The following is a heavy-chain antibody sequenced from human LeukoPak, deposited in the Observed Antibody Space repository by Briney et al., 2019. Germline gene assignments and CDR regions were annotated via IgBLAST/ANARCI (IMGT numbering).Heavy chain of an antibody. J-gene: IGHJ4*02. CDR2: IYYSGST. CDR3: ARCIAAEGFLDY. Sequence: KTSETLSLTCTVSGGSISSYYWSWIRQPPGKGLEWIGYIYYSGSTNYNPSLKSRVTISVDTSKNQFSLKLSSVTAADTAVYYCARCIAAEGFLDYWGQGTLVTVSS. V-gene: IGHV4-59*01. D-gene: IGHD6-13*01. CDR1: GGSISSYY.